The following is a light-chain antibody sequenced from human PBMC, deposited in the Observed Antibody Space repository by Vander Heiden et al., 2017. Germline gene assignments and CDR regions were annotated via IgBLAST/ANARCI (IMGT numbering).Light chain of an antibody. CDR2: AAS. J-gene: IGKJ2*01. Sequence: DIQMNQSQSSLSEYVGDRINLTCRASQSISNYLNWYQHKPGKAPNLLSYAASRLQSGVPSTFSGSGSGTDCTLTITSLQPEDFATYYCQQRYNSPYTFGQGTKLEIK. CDR1: QSISNY. CDR3: QQRYNSPYT. V-gene: IGKV1-39*01.